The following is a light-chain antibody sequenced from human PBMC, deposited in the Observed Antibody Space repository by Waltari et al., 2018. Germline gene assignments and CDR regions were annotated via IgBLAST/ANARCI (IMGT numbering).Light chain of an antibody. CDR3: FSYRSSSTWV. CDR2: DVA. V-gene: IGLV2-14*01. CDR1: SGDVGGYNY. J-gene: IGLJ3*02. Sequence: QSALTQPASVSESPGQSLTIPCPGTSGDVGGYNYVWWYHQHPGKAPKLIIYDVAKRPSGVSNRFSGSKSGNTASLTISGLQAEDEADYYCFSYRSSSTWVFGGGTKLTVL.